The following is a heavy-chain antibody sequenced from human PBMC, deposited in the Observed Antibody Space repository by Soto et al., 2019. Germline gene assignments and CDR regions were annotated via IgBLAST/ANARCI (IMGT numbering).Heavy chain of an antibody. CDR2: IYHSGST. CDR3: ARVGGYGMDV. Sequence: SETLSLTCAVSGYSISSGYYWGWVRQPPGKGLEWIGSIYHSGSTYNNPSLKSRVTISVDTSKNQFSLKLSSVTTADTAVYYCARVGGYGMDVWGQGTTVTVSS. CDR1: GYSISSGYY. D-gene: IGHD3-10*01. J-gene: IGHJ6*02. V-gene: IGHV4-38-2*01.